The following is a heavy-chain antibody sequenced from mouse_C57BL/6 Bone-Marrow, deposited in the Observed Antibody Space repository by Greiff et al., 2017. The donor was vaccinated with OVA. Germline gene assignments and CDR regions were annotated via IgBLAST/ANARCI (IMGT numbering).Heavy chain of an antibody. J-gene: IGHJ1*03. D-gene: IGHD2-5*01. CDR2: IWSGGST. V-gene: IGHV2-2*01. CDR1: GFSLTSYG. Sequence: QVQLQQSGPGLVQPSQSLSITCTVSGFSLTSYGVHWVRQSPGKGLEWLGVIWSGGSTDYNAAFISRLSISKDNSKSQVFFKMNILQADDTAIYYCTRYSNYVDWYFDVWGTGTTVTVSS. CDR3: TRYSNYVDWYFDV.